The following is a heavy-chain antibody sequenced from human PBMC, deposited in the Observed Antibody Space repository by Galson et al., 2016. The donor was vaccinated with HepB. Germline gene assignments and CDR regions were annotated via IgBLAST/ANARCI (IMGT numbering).Heavy chain of an antibody. CDR1: GFSLSTSGVG. Sequence: PALVKPTQTLTLTCTFSGFSLSTSGVGVGWIRQPPGKALEWLALIYWDDDKRYSSSLESILTITKDISKNQVVLTMTNIDPVDTATYFCAHRPNSDWYFDYWGQGILVTVSS. CDR2: IYWDDDK. V-gene: IGHV2-5*02. J-gene: IGHJ4*02. CDR3: AHRPNSDWYFDY. D-gene: IGHD6-19*01.